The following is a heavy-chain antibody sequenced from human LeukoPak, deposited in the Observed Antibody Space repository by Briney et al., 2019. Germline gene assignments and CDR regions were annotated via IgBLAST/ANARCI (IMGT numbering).Heavy chain of an antibody. V-gene: IGHV3-21*01. D-gene: IGHD1-26*01. CDR1: GFTFSSYS. CDR2: ISSSSSYI. J-gene: IGHJ3*02. CDR3: ARSGIVGAISAFDI. Sequence: GGSLRLSCAASGFTFSSYSMNWVRQAPGKGLEWVSSISSSSSYIYYADSVKGRFTISRDNAKNSLYLQMNSLRAEDTAVYYCARSGIVGAISAFDIWCQGTMVTVSS.